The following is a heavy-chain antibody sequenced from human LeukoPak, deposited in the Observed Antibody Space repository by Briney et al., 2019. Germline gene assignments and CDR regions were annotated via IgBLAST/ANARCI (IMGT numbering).Heavy chain of an antibody. J-gene: IGHJ4*02. CDR3: ARQVVAAGFDD. CDR2: IVPIFDSP. D-gene: IGHD6-25*01. Sequence: SVKVSCKASGGTFRDYALSWVRLAPGQGLEWMGGIVPIFDSPTYGQNFQDRVSMTIDESTATAYLELRSLRSGDTAIYYCARQVVAAGFDDWGQGTLVTVSS. V-gene: IGHV1-69*05. CDR1: GGTFRDYA.